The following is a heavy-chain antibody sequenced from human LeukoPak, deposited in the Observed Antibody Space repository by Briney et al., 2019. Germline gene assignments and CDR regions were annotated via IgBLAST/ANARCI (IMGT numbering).Heavy chain of an antibody. CDR3: ARVGYYYDSSGYKRVAYFDY. CDR1: GGSISSYY. D-gene: IGHD3-22*01. J-gene: IGHJ4*02. Sequence: SETLSLTCTVSGGSISSYYWRWIRQPPGKGLEWIGYIYYSGSTNYNPSLKSRVTISVDTSKNQFSLKLSSVTAADTAVYYCARVGYYYDSSGYKRVAYFDYWGQGTLVTVSS. V-gene: IGHV4-59*01. CDR2: IYYSGST.